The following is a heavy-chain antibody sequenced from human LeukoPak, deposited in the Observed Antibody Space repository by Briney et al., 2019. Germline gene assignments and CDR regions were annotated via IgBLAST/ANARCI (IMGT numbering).Heavy chain of an antibody. CDR1: GFTFSSYA. CDR3: AKEGFYCSGGSCYPDY. V-gene: IGHV3-23*01. J-gene: IGHJ4*02. D-gene: IGHD2-15*01. Sequence: GGSLRLSCAASGFTFSSYAMSWVRQAPGKGLEWVSAISGSGGSTYYADSAKGRFTISRDNSKNTLYLQMNSLRAEDTAVYYCAKEGFYCSGGSCYPDYWGQGTLVTVSS. CDR2: ISGSGGST.